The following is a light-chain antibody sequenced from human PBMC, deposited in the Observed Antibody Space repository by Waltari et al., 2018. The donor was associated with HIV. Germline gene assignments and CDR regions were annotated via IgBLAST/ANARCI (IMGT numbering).Light chain of an antibody. CDR1: QSVNTN. V-gene: IGKV3-15*01. J-gene: IGKJ2*01. Sequence: EIVLTQSPATLSLFPGERATLSCRASQSVNTNLAWYQQKSAQAPRLLSYGASTRASGIPTRFSGSGSGTEFTLTISSLQSEDFAVDYCQQYNIWPPDAFGQGTKLGIK. CDR3: QQYNIWPPDA. CDR2: GAS.